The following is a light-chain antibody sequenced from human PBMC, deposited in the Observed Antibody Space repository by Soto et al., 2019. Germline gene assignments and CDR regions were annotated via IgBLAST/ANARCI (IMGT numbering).Light chain of an antibody. J-gene: IGKJ4*01. CDR2: DAF. CDR3: QQHSNRLT. CDR1: QSVSSNY. Sequence: EIVLTQSPGTLSLSPGERATLSCRASQSVSSNYLAWYQQKPGQAPRLVIFDAFNRATGIPARFSGSGSGTDFTLTISSLEPEDFAVYYCQQHSNRLTFGGGTRVEI. V-gene: IGKV3-11*01.